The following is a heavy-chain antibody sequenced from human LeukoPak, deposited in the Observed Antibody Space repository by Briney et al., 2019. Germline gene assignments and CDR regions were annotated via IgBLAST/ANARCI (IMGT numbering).Heavy chain of an antibody. CDR3: ARGRDLNYYMDV. Sequence: ASVRVSCKASGFTLTTYDLDWVRQATGQGLEWIGWVNPKSGDTGSAQKFQGRVTMTRNTSINTAYMELSGLRPDDTAVYYCARGRDLNYYMDVWGRGTTVTVSS. J-gene: IGHJ6*03. D-gene: IGHD3-3*01. V-gene: IGHV1-8*01. CDR2: VNPKSGDT. CDR1: GFTLTTYD.